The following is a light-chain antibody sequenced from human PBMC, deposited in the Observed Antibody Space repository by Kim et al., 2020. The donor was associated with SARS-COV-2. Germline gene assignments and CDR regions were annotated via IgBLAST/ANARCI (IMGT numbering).Light chain of an antibody. CDR3: CSYAGSYTLVV. CDR1: SSDVGGYNY. CDR2: DVT. J-gene: IGLJ2*01. V-gene: IGLV2-11*01. Sequence: QSALTQPRSVSGSPGQSVTISCTGTSSDVGGYNYVSWYQHHPGKAPKLMIYDVTKRPSGVPDRFSGSRSGNTASLTISGLQAEDEADYYCCSYAGSYTLVVFGGGTQLTVL.